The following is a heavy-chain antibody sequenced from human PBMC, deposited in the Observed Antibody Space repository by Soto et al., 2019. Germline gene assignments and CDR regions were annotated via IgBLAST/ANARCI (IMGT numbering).Heavy chain of an antibody. CDR1: GFTFSSYS. CDR2: ISSSSSTI. J-gene: IGHJ3*02. CDR3: ARDFFETVYDYIWGSYRSSDAFDI. V-gene: IGHV3-48*01. Sequence: GGSLRLSCAASGFTFSSYSMNWVRQAPGKGLEWVSYISSSSSTIYYADSVKGRFTISRDNAKNSLYLQMKSLRAEDTAVYYCARDFFETVYDYIWGSYRSSDAFDIWGQGTMVTVSS. D-gene: IGHD3-16*02.